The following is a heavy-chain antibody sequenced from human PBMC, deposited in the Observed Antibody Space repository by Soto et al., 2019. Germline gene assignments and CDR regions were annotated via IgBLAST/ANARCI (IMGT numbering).Heavy chain of an antibody. V-gene: IGHV1-18*01. CDR2: ISAYNGNT. CDR3: ARDRRDGYNTFDY. Sequence: ASVKVSCKASAYTXTNFAISWVRQAPGQGLEWMGWISAYNGNTNYAQKLQGRVTMTTDTSTSTAYMELRSLRPEDTAVYYCARDRRDGYNTFDYWGQGTLVTVSS. J-gene: IGHJ4*02. CDR1: AYTXTNFA. D-gene: IGHD5-12*01.